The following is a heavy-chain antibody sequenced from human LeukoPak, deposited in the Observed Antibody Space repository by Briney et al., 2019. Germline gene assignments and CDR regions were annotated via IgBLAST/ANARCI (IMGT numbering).Heavy chain of an antibody. V-gene: IGHV4-59*01. Sequence: SETLSLTCTVSGGSISSYYWNWIRQPPGKGLEWIGYIYYSGSTNYNPSLKSRLTISIDTSKNQFSLKLNSMTAADTAVYYCARDAGTGDYAYWGQGTLVTVSS. CDR2: IYYSGST. D-gene: IGHD3/OR15-3a*01. CDR1: GGSISSYY. J-gene: IGHJ4*02. CDR3: ARDAGTGDYAY.